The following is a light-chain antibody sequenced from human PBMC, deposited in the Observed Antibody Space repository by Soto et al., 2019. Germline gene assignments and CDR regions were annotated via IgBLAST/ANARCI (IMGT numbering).Light chain of an antibody. V-gene: IGKV3-20*01. CDR3: QQYGSAPLT. J-gene: IGKJ4*01. CDR2: GAS. Sequence: EIVLTQSPGTLSLSPGERATLSCRASQSVSSSDLAWYQQKPGQAPRLLIYGASSRATGIPDRFSGSGSGKDFTLTISRLEPEDFAVYYCQQYGSAPLTFGGGTKVEIK. CDR1: QSVSSSD.